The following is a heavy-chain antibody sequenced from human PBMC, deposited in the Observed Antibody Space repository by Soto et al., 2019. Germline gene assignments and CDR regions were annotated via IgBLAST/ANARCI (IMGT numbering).Heavy chain of an antibody. V-gene: IGHV4-4*07. D-gene: IGHD6-13*01. CDR1: GGSISSYY. CDR3: ARALASAAGLYYDF. CDR2: IHTTDGT. J-gene: IGHJ4*02. Sequence: TLSLTCTVSGGSISSYYWSWIRQPAGKGMEWIGRIHTTDGTNYNPSLKSRVTMSIDTSNNQFSLKLNSLTAADTAVYYCARALASAAGLYYDFWGQGTLVTVS.